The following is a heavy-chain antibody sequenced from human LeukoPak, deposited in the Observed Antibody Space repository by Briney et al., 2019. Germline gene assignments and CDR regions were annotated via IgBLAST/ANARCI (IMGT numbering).Heavy chain of an antibody. Sequence: SETLSLTCTVSGGSISSSSYYWGWIRQPPGKGLEWIGSIYYSGSTYYNPSFKSRVTISVDTSKNQFSLKLSSVTAADTAVYYCARRSSVAAIDYWGQGTLVTVSS. D-gene: IGHD6-19*01. CDR2: IYYSGST. V-gene: IGHV4-39*01. J-gene: IGHJ4*02. CDR3: ARRSSVAAIDY. CDR1: GGSISSSSYY.